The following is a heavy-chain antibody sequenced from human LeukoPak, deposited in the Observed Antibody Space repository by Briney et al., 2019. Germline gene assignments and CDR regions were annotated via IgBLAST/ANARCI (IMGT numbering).Heavy chain of an antibody. CDR1: GFTFSSYA. V-gene: IGHV3-23*01. Sequence: GGSLRLSCAASGFTFSSYAMSWVRQAPGKGLEWVSAISGSGGSTYYADSAKGRFTISRDNSKNTLYLQMNSLRAEDTAVYYCAKGHVLLWFGESNYFDYWGQGTLVTVSS. D-gene: IGHD3-10*01. J-gene: IGHJ4*02. CDR2: ISGSGGST. CDR3: AKGHVLLWFGESNYFDY.